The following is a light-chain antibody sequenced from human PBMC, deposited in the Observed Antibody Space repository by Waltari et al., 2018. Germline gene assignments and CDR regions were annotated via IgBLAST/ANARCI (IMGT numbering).Light chain of an antibody. V-gene: IGKV3-15*01. CDR1: QNIGRS. Sequence: ETVVTQSPATLSISLVEISTLSCRTSQNIGRSLAWYQQRHGQAPRLLIYRASTRATGIPDRFSGSGSETEFTLTISSLQSEDIAVYYCQQYNNWPPGTFGQGTKVEI. CDR2: RAS. J-gene: IGKJ1*01. CDR3: QQYNNWPPGT.